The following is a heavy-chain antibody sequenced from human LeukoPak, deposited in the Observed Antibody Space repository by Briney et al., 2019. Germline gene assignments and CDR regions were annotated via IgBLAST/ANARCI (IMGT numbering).Heavy chain of an antibody. Sequence: SETLSLTCAVYGGSFSGYYWSWIRQPPGKGLEWIGEINHSGSTNYNPSLKSRVTISVGTSKNQFSLKLSSVTAADTAVYYCARGIVVVPAAAPRTGNWFDPWGQGTLVTVSS. V-gene: IGHV4-34*01. D-gene: IGHD2-2*01. CDR1: GGSFSGYY. J-gene: IGHJ5*02. CDR2: INHSGST. CDR3: ARGIVVVPAAAPRTGNWFDP.